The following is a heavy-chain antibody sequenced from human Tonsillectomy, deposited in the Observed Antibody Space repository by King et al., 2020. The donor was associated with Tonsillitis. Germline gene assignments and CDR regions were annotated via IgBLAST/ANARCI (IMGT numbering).Heavy chain of an antibody. CDR1: GGSISSYY. D-gene: IGHD3-22*01. V-gene: IGHV4-59*01. CDR2: IYYPWGT. J-gene: IGHJ6*02. CDR3: ARDKVCSGYYCAYGMDV. Sequence: VQLQESGPGLVKPSETLSLTCTVSGGSISSYYWRWIRQPPGKGLEWIGYIYYPWGTNYNPPLQSVVTISVDTSKNQFSLKLSSVTAADTAVYYCARDKVCSGYYCAYGMDVWGQGTTVTVSS.